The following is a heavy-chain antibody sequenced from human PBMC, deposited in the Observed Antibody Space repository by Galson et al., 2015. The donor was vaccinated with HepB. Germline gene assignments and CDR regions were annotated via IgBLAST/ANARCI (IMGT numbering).Heavy chain of an antibody. CDR2: ISSTSYYI. CDR1: GFTFSSYS. Sequence: SLRLSCAASGFTFSSYSMNWVRQAPGKGLEWVSSISSTSYYIYHADSVTGRFTISRDNAKNLLYLQMNSLTAGDTAVYYCARRDIVVIPAARTSNWYFDLWGRGTLVTVSS. CDR3: ARRDIVVIPAARTSNWYFDL. D-gene: IGHD2-2*01. V-gene: IGHV3-21*06. J-gene: IGHJ2*01.